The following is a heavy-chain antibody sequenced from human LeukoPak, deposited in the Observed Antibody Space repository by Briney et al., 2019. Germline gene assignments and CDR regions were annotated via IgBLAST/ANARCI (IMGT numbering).Heavy chain of an antibody. CDR3: ARARRGWLQLGGYFDY. V-gene: IGHV7-4-1*02. Sequence: ASVKVSCKASGYTFTSYTMNWVRQAPGQGLEWMGWINTNTGNPTYAQGFTGRFVFSLDTSVSTAYLQISSLKAEDTAVYYCARARRGWLQLGGYFDYWGQGTLVTVSS. D-gene: IGHD5-24*01. J-gene: IGHJ4*02. CDR1: GYTFTSYT. CDR2: INTNTGNP.